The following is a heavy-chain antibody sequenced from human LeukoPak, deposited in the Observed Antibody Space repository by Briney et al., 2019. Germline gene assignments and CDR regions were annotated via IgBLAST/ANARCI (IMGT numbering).Heavy chain of an antibody. D-gene: IGHD2-21*02. Sequence: GGSPRLSCVASGFTLKAYAMHWVRQAPGKGLEWVAFIMYDGSSKSIGDSVKGRFSISRDNPSNTLYLEMNSLRVEDTAVYYCAKGFRLNDFSFESWGQGTLVTVSS. CDR1: GFTLKAYA. J-gene: IGHJ4*02. CDR2: IMYDGSSK. V-gene: IGHV3-30*02. CDR3: AKGFRLNDFSFES.